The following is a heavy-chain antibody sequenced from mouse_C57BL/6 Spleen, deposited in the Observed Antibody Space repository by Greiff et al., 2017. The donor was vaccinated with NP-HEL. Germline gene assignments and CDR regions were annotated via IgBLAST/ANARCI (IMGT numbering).Heavy chain of an antibody. V-gene: IGHV1-75*01. D-gene: IGHD1-1*01. CDR1: GYTFTDYY. CDR2: IFPGSGST. Sequence: VQLQESGPELVKPGASVKISCKASGYTFTDYYINWVKQRPGQGLEWIGWIFPGSGSTYYNEKFKGKATLTVDKSSSTAYMLLSSLTSEDSAVYFCARCNYYGSSPFDYWGQGTTLTVSS. CDR3: ARCNYYGSSPFDY. J-gene: IGHJ2*01.